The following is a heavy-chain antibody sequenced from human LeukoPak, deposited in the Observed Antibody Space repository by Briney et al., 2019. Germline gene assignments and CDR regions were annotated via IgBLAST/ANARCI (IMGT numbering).Heavy chain of an antibody. CDR3: AVVAGRFPPDY. Sequence: GGSLRLSCAASGFTFNTYGMHWVRQAPGKGLEWVAFIRPDGSNKFYADSVEGRFTISRDNSKNTLFLQMHNLRVDDTAMYFCAVVAGRFPPDYWGQGTLVTVSS. CDR1: GFTFNTYG. D-gene: IGHD6-19*01. J-gene: IGHJ4*02. CDR2: IRPDGSNK. V-gene: IGHV3-30*02.